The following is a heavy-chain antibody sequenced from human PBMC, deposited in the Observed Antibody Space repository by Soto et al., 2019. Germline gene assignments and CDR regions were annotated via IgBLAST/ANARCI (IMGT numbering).Heavy chain of an antibody. Sequence: PGGSLRLSCSASGFTFSSYAMSWVRQAPGKGLEWVSAISGSGGSTYYADSVKGRFTISRDNSKNTLYLQMNSLRAEDTAVYYCAKGEYSGYDWVPFDYWGQGTLVTVSS. D-gene: IGHD5-12*01. CDR1: GFTFSSYA. V-gene: IGHV3-23*01. J-gene: IGHJ4*02. CDR2: ISGSGGST. CDR3: AKGEYSGYDWVPFDY.